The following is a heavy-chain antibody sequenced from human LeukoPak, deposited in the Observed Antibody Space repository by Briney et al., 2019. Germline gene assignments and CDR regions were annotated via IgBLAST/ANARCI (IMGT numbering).Heavy chain of an antibody. D-gene: IGHD3-10*01. Sequence: SETLSLTCAVYGGSFSGYYWSWIRQPPGKGLEWIGEINHSGSTNYNPSLKSRVTTSVDTSKNQFSLKLSSVTPADTAVYYCARGVARNYYGSGSPLGYWGQGTLVTVSS. CDR2: INHSGST. V-gene: IGHV4-34*01. CDR1: GGSFSGYY. J-gene: IGHJ4*02. CDR3: ARGVARNYYGSGSPLGY.